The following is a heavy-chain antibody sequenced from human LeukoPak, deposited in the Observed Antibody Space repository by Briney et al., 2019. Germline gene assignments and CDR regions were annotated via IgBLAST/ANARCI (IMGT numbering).Heavy chain of an antibody. CDR3: ARDPMGPGGYFDY. D-gene: IGHD1-1*01. V-gene: IGHV4-4*02. CDR2: IYHSGST. CDR1: GGSISSSNW. Sequence: SGTLSLTCAVSGGSISSSNWWSWVRQPPGKGLEWIGEIYHSGSTNYNPSLKSRVTISVDKSKNQFSLKLSSVTAADTAVYYCARDPMGPGGYFDYWGQGTLVTVSS. J-gene: IGHJ4*02.